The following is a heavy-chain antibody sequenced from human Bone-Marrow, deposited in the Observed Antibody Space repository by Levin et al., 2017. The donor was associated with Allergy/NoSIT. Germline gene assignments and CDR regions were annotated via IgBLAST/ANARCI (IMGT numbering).Heavy chain of an antibody. CDR2: IFYSGST. CDR1: GDSINSHNSF. V-gene: IGHV4-39*01. Sequence: PSETLSLTCTVSGDSINSHNSFWGWIRQPPGKGLEWIGCIFYSGSTYYNPSLKSRVTISVDTSKSLFSLKLESVTAADTDVYYCARDVYGSGSVDGLDIWGQGTRVTVSS. J-gene: IGHJ3*02. CDR3: ARDVYGSGSVDGLDI. D-gene: IGHD3-10*01.